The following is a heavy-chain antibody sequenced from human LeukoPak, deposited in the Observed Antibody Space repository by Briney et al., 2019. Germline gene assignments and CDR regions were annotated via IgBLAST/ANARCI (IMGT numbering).Heavy chain of an antibody. V-gene: IGHV4-30-2*01. J-gene: IGHJ5*02. CDR2: IYHSGST. CDR3: ASSLWGAAAGHNWFDP. D-gene: IGHD6-13*01. CDR1: GGSISSGGYS. Sequence: PSQTLSLTCAVSGGSISSGGYSWSWIRQPPGKGLEWIGYIYHSGSTYYNPPLKSRVTISVDRSKNQFSLKLSSVTAADTAVYYCASSLWGAAAGHNWFDPWGQGTLVTVSS.